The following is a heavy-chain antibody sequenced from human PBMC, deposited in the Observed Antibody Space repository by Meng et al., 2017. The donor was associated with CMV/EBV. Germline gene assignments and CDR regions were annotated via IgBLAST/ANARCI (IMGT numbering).Heavy chain of an antibody. CDR1: GGSFSGYY. CDR3: ARGVDYGGNSDY. D-gene: IGHD4-23*01. V-gene: IGHV4-34*01. J-gene: IGHJ4*02. CDR2: INHSGST. Sequence: LETLSLTCAVYGGSFSGYYWSWIRQPPGKGLEWIGEINHSGSTNYNPSLKSRVTISIDTSKNQFSLNLNSVTAADTAVYYCARGVDYGGNSDYWGQGTLVTVSS.